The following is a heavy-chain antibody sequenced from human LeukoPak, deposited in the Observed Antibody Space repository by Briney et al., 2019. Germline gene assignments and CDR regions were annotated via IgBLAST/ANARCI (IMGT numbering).Heavy chain of an antibody. J-gene: IGHJ4*02. CDR3: ARGNARSWYFLY. CDR2: VNPNSGIA. D-gene: IGHD6-13*01. CDR1: GYTFTDYY. Sequence: ASVKVSFKASGYTFTDYYMHGVRQAPGQGLEWMGRVNPNSGIANYAQRFQGRVPMTSDTSISTAYMELSGLRSDDTALYYCARGNARSWYFLYWGQGTLVTVSS. V-gene: IGHV1-2*06.